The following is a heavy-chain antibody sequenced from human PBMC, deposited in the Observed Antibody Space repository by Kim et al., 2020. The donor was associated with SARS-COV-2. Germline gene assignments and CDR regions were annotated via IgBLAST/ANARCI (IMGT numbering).Heavy chain of an antibody. D-gene: IGHD3-22*01. Sequence: PTPKTRVPISVDTSNNQFSLKLTSVTAADTAVYYCARDRDYDGSGNFFDSWGQGILVTVSS. CDR3: ARDRDYDGSGNFFDS. V-gene: IGHV4-59*01. J-gene: IGHJ4*02.